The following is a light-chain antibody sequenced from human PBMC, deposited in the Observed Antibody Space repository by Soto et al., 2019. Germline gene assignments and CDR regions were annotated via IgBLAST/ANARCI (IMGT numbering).Light chain of an antibody. J-gene: IGKJ1*01. CDR1: QSISRW. Sequence: DIQMTQSPSTLSASVGYRVTITGRASQSISRWLAWYHQKPGKAPKLLIYDVSSLESGVPSRFSGSGSGTEFTLTISSLQPDDFTTYYCQQYNSYPWTFGQGTKVEIK. CDR3: QQYNSYPWT. CDR2: DVS. V-gene: IGKV1-5*01.